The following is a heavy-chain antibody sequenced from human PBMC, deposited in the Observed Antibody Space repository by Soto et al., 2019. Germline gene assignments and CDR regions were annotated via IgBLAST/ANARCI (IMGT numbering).Heavy chain of an antibody. V-gene: IGHV1-3*01. CDR3: ASCIVEATAFDY. CDR1: GYTFTSYA. J-gene: IGHJ4*02. D-gene: IGHD2-21*02. Sequence: QVQLVQSGAEVKKPGASVKVSCKASGYTFTSYAISWVRQAPGQGLEWMGWINADNGNTKYSQKLQGRVTITRDTSARTAYMGSSSLRVDDTAGYCCASCIVEATAFDYWGQGTLVTVSS. CDR2: INADNGNT.